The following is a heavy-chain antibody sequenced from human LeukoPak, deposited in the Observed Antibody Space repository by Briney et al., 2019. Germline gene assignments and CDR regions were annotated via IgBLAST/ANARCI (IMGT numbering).Heavy chain of an antibody. CDR3: ARWGSIAVARFDY. Sequence: SETLSLTCTVSGGSISNYYWSWIRRPPGKGLEWIGYIYYTGSTNYNPSLTSRVNISVDTSKNQFSLNLTSVTAADTAVYYCARWGSIAVARFDYWGQGTLVNVSS. J-gene: IGHJ4*02. D-gene: IGHD6-6*01. CDR1: GGSISNYY. V-gene: IGHV4-59*01. CDR2: IYYTGST.